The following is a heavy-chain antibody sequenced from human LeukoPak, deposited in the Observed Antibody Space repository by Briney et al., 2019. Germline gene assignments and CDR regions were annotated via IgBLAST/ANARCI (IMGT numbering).Heavy chain of an antibody. Sequence: GGSLRLSCAASGFTFSNAWMSWVRQAPGKGLEWVGRIKSKTDGGTTDYAAPVKARFTISRDDSKNTLYLQMNSLKTEDTAVYYCTTYIVVVPAAVLTDYWGQGTLVTVSS. CDR2: IKSKTDGGTT. J-gene: IGHJ4*02. V-gene: IGHV3-15*01. D-gene: IGHD2-2*01. CDR1: GFTFSNAW. CDR3: TTYIVVVPAAVLTDY.